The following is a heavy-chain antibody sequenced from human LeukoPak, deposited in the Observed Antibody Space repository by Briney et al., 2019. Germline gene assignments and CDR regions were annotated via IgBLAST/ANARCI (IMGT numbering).Heavy chain of an antibody. Sequence: PSETLSLTCTVSGGSIISSSAYYWGWIRQPPGKGLEWIASISYSGSTYYFPSLKSRVTISVDTSRNQFSLTLSSVTAADTAVYYCARRRGNLNWFDPWGQGTLVTVSS. V-gene: IGHV4-39*01. CDR1: GGSIISSSAYY. D-gene: IGHD3-10*01. J-gene: IGHJ5*02. CDR2: ISYSGST. CDR3: ARRRGNLNWFDP.